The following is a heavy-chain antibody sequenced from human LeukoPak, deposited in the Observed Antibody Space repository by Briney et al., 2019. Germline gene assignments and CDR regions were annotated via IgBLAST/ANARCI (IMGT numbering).Heavy chain of an antibody. D-gene: IGHD2-2*01. J-gene: IGHJ5*02. CDR3: ASRLGYCSSTSCYNWFDP. Sequence: TSETLSLTCTVSGGSIGSSSYYWGWIRQPPGKGLEWIGSIYYSGSTYYNPSLKSRVTISVDTSKNQFSLKLSSVTAADTAVYYCASRLGYCSSTSCYNWFDPWGQGTLVTVSS. V-gene: IGHV4-39*01. CDR1: GGSIGSSSYY. CDR2: IYYSGST.